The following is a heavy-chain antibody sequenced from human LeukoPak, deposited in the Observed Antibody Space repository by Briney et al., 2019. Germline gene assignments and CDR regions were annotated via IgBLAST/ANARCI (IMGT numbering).Heavy chain of an antibody. Sequence: GGSLRLSCAASGFTFSSYAMSWVRQAPGKGLEWVSAISGSGGSTYYADSVKGRFTISRDNSKNTLYLQMNSLRAEDTAVYYCAKDELGSGWYSNADWFDPWGQGTLVTVSS. CDR2: ISGSGGST. D-gene: IGHD6-13*01. CDR1: GFTFSSYA. J-gene: IGHJ5*02. V-gene: IGHV3-23*01. CDR3: AKDELGSGWYSNADWFDP.